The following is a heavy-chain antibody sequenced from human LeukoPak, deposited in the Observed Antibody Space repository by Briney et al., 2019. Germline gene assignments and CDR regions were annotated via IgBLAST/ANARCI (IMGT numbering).Heavy chain of an antibody. CDR3: VKGQEVVYAPTFDY. CDR2: IGTNGIST. V-gene: IGHV3-64D*09. Sequence: GSLRLSCSASGFTFNSYAIHWVRQAPGKGLEYVSSIGTNGISTYYADSVTGRFTISRDNSKNSLYLQMSSLRAEDTAVYYCVKGQEVVYAPTFDYWGQGTLVTVSS. D-gene: IGHD2-8*02. CDR1: GFTFNSYA. J-gene: IGHJ4*02.